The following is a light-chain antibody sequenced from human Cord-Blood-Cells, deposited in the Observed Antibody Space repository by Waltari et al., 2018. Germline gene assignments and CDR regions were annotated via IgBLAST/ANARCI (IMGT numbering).Light chain of an antibody. Sequence: SYELTQPPSVSVSPGQTARITCSGDALPKQYAYWYQQKPGGAPVLGIYKDSERPSGVPERFSGSSSGTTVTFTISGVQAEDEADYYCQSADSSGTWVFGGGTKLTVL. CDR1: ALPKQY. J-gene: IGLJ3*02. CDR2: KDS. V-gene: IGLV3-25*02. CDR3: QSADSSGTWV.